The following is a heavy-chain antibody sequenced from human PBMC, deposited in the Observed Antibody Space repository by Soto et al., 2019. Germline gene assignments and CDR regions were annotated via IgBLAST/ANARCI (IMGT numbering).Heavy chain of an antibody. CDR1: GDSFNDYY. J-gene: IGHJ6*03. Sequence: QVQLVQSGAEVRKPGASVTVSCRSSGDSFNDYYIHWVRPAPGRGFEWMGWINPNGGVTKSAQKFQGLVSISRDTSIRTVFMQPSRLRSADTSRYSCARESGGATATLDYYYFYMDVWGTGTTVTVSS. CDR2: INPNGGVT. D-gene: IGHD5-12*01. V-gene: IGHV1-2*04. CDR3: ARESGGATATLDYYYFYMDV.